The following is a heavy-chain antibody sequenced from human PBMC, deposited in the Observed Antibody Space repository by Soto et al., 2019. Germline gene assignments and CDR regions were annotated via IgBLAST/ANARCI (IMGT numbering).Heavy chain of an antibody. D-gene: IGHD3-22*01. V-gene: IGHV1-69*04. CDR1: GGTFSSYT. Sequence: GASVKVSCKASGGTFSSYTISWVRQAPGQGLEWMGRIIPILGIANYAQKFQGRVTITADKSTSTAYMELSSLRSEDTAVYYCARDGDYYDSSGLDYWGQGTLVTVSS. J-gene: IGHJ4*02. CDR2: IIPILGIA. CDR3: ARDGDYYDSSGLDY.